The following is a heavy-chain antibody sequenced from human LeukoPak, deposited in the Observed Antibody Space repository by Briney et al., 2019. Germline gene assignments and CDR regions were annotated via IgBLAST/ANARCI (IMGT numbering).Heavy chain of an antibody. J-gene: IGHJ4*02. CDR1: AGSISSGGYY. D-gene: IGHD1-26*01. CDR3: ARTPWGLNYFDY. V-gene: IGHV4-31*03. Sequence: SETLSLTCTVSAGSISSGGYYWSWIRQHPGKGLEWIGYIYYSGSTYYNPSLKSRVTISVDTSKNQFSLKLSSVTAADTAVYYCARTPWGLNYFDYWGQGTLVTVSS. CDR2: IYYSGST.